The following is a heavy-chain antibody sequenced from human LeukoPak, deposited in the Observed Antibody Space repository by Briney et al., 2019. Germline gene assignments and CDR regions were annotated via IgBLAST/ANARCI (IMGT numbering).Heavy chain of an antibody. CDR1: GYSISSGYY. D-gene: IGHD3-10*01. CDR3: AKCRRMVDAFDI. Sequence: PSETLSLTCTVSGYSISSGYYWGWIRQPPVKGLEWIGSIYHSGSTYYNPSLKSRVTISVDTSKNQFSLKLSSVTAADTAVYYCAKCRRMVDAFDIWGQGTMVTVSS. J-gene: IGHJ3*02. CDR2: IYHSGST. V-gene: IGHV4-38-2*02.